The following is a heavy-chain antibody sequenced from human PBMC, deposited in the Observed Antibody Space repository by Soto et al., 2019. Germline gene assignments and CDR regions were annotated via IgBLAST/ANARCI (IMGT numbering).Heavy chain of an antibody. CDR3: ASVGRAESDV. V-gene: IGHV1-69*13. Sequence: ASVKVSCKASGGTFSSYAISWVRQAPGQGLEWMGGIIPIFGTANYAQKFQGRVTITADESTSTAYMELSSLRSEDTAVYYCASVGRAESDVWGQGTTVTVSS. J-gene: IGHJ6*02. CDR1: GGTFSSYA. D-gene: IGHD1-1*01. CDR2: IIPIFGTA.